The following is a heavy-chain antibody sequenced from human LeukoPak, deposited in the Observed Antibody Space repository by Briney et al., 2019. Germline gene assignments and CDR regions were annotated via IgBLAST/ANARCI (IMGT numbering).Heavy chain of an antibody. Sequence: GGSLRLSCADSGFTFSSCWMSWVRLAPGKGLEWVAIIKIDGSEKHYVDSVNGRLTISTENAAKSLYLQRNSLSSEDTAVYYCARARDYGSGKVNAFEIWGQGTMGTVSS. CDR2: IKIDGSEK. V-gene: IGHV3-7*05. CDR1: GFTFSSCW. J-gene: IGHJ3*02. CDR3: ARARDYGSGKVNAFEI. D-gene: IGHD3-10*01.